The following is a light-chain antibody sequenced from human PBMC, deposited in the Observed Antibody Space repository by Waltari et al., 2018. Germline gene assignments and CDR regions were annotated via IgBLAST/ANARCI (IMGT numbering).Light chain of an antibody. J-gene: IGLJ2*01. CDR2: SNN. Sequence: QSVLTPAPSASGTPGRRVTISCSGRSSNTESHTDNWYQQPPGTAPKLPIYSNNQRPSGVPDRFSGSKSGTSASLAISGLQSEDEAEYSCAVWDDSLSGVVFGGGTKLTVL. CDR3: AVWDDSLSGVV. CDR1: SSNTESHT. V-gene: IGLV1-44*01.